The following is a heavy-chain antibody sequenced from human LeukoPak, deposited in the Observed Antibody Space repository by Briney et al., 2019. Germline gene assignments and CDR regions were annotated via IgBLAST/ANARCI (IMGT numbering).Heavy chain of an antibody. CDR1: GGSFSGYY. V-gene: IGHV4-34*01. CDR3: ARGRSGTTFYYYYYGMDV. J-gene: IGHJ6*02. CDR2: INHSGST. Sequence: PSETLSLTCAVYGGSFSGYYWSWIRQPPGKGLEWIGEINHSGSTNYNPSLKSRVTISVDTSKNQFSLKLSSVTAADTAVYYCARGRSGTTFYYYYYGMDVWSQGTTVTVSS. D-gene: IGHD1-1*01.